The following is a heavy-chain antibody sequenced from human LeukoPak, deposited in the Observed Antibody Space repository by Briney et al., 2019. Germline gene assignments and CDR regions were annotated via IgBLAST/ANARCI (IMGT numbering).Heavy chain of an antibody. D-gene: IGHD6-13*01. CDR3: ARVASSTWGNYFDY. J-gene: IGHJ4*02. CDR1: GYTFTDYY. Sequence: ASVKVSCKASGYTFTDYYIHWVRQAPGQGLQWMAWINPDIGGTNYAQKFQGRVTLSTDTSISTADMELSGLRSDDTAVYYCARVASSTWGNYFDYWGQGTLATVSS. CDR2: INPDIGGT. V-gene: IGHV1-2*02.